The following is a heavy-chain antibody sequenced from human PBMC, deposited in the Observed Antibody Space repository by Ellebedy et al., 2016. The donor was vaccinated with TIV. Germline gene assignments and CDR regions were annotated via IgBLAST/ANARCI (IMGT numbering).Heavy chain of an antibody. CDR3: ARGVLSGY. J-gene: IGHJ4*02. CDR2: IYSGGST. CDR1: GFTFSGYG. Sequence: GESLKISCAASGFTFSGYGIHWVRQAPGKGLEWVSVIYSGGSTYYADSVKGRFTISRDNSKNTVYLQMNSLRAEDTAVYYCARGVLSGYWGQGTLVTVSS. V-gene: IGHV3-53*01. D-gene: IGHD2/OR15-2a*01.